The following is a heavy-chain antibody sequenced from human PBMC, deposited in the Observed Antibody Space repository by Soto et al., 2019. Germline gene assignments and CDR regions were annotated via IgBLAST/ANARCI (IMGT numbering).Heavy chain of an antibody. CDR1: GFSLRTGGVG. CDR2: IYWDDDK. J-gene: IGHJ5*02. D-gene: IGHD3-22*01. Sequence: QITLKESGPTLVKPTQTLTLTCTFSGFSLRTGGVGVGWIRQPPGKALEWLALIYWDDDKRYSPSLKSRLTITKDTSKNQVVLTMTDMDPVDTATYYCAHSTGFDSDAYWHEDPLDPWGPGTLVTVSS. V-gene: IGHV2-5*02. CDR3: AHSTGFDSDAYWHEDPLDP.